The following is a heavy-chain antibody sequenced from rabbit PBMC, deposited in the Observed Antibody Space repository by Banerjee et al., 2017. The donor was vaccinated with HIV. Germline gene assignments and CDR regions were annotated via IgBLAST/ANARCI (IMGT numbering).Heavy chain of an antibody. D-gene: IGHD6-1*01. Sequence: QSLEESGGDLVKPGASLTLTCTASGFSFSSNYWICWVRQAPGKGLEWIGRIYPGIGTDYASWVNGRFTISSDNAQNTVDLKMTSLTAADTATYFCARVVYAGYGYATDDAFDPWGPGTLVTV. CDR2: IYPGIGT. J-gene: IGHJ2*01. V-gene: IGHV1S40*01. CDR3: ARVVYAGYGYATDDAFDP. CDR1: GFSFSSNYW.